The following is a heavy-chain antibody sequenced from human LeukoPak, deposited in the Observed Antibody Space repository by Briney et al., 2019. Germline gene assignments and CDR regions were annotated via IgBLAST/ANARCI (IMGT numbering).Heavy chain of an antibody. CDR3: ARVRYRLAGTYIDY. V-gene: IGHV1-2*02. D-gene: IGHD1-7*01. CDR1: GYTFTGYY. Sequence: APVKVSCKASGYTFTGYYMHWVRQAPGQGLEWMGWINPNSGDTNYAQKFQGRVTMTRDTSISTAYMELSRLRSDDTAVYYCARVRYRLAGTYIDYWGQGTLVTVSS. J-gene: IGHJ4*02. CDR2: INPNSGDT.